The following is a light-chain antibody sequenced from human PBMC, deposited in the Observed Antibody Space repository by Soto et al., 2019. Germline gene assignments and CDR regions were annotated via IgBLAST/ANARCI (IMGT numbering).Light chain of an antibody. Sequence: ELVLTQSPGTLTLSPGERATLSFSASQSVSSIYLAWYQQKPGQAPRLLIYGASSRATGIPDRFSGSGSGTDFTLTISRLEPEDFAVYYCQQYGSSPITFGQGTRLEIK. CDR2: GAS. CDR1: QSVSSIY. V-gene: IGKV3-20*01. CDR3: QQYGSSPIT. J-gene: IGKJ5*01.